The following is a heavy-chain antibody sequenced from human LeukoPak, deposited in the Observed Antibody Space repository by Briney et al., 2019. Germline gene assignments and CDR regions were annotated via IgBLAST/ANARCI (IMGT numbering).Heavy chain of an antibody. CDR1: GGSISSFY. CDR2: IYYSGST. CDR3: ARVQRSREWEPTVFDY. V-gene: IGHV4-59*01. Sequence: SETLSLTCTVSGGSISSFYWSWIRQPPGKGLEWIGYIYYSGSTNNNPSLKSRVTISVDTSRNQFSLRLSSVTAADTAVYYCARVQRSREWEPTVFDYWGRGTLVTVSS. D-gene: IGHD1-26*01. J-gene: IGHJ4*02.